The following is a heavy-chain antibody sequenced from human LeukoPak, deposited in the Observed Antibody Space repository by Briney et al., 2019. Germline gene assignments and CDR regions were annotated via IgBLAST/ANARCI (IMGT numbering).Heavy chain of an antibody. J-gene: IGHJ4*02. CDR2: IWYDGSNK. V-gene: IGHV3-33*01. CDR3: ARESTYYYDSSDHPPGSY. D-gene: IGHD3-22*01. Sequence: GRSLRLSCAASGFTFSSYGMHWVRQAPGKGLEWVAVIWYDGSNKYYADSVKGRFTISRDNSKNTLYLQMNSLRAEDTTVYYCARESTYYYDSSDHPPGSYWGQGTLVTVSS. CDR1: GFTFSSYG.